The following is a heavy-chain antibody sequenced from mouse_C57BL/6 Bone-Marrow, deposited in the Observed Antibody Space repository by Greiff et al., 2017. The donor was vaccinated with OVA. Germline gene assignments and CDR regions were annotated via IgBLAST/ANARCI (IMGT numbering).Heavy chain of an antibody. CDR2: IYPRSGNT. CDR3: ARSAYYYGSRFAY. J-gene: IGHJ3*01. D-gene: IGHD1-1*01. Sequence: QVQLQQSGAELARPGASVKLSCKASGYTFTSYGISWVKQRTGQGLEWIGEIYPRSGNTYYNEKFKGKATLTADKSSSTAYMALRSLTSEDSAVYFCARSAYYYGSRFAYWGQGTLVTVSA. V-gene: IGHV1-81*01. CDR1: GYTFTSYG.